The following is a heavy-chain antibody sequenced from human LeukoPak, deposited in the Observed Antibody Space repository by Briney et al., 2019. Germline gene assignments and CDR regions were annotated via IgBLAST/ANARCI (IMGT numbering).Heavy chain of an antibody. D-gene: IGHD3-3*01. Sequence: PGGSLRLSCAASGFTFEDHAMNWVRQAPGKGLEWVSSISSSSSYIYYADSVKGRFTISRDNAKNSLYLQMNSLRAEDTAVYYCARAGKDFWSGDPSYYFDYWGQGTLVTVSS. CDR1: GFTFEDHA. CDR2: ISSSSSYI. V-gene: IGHV3-21*01. CDR3: ARAGKDFWSGDPSYYFDY. J-gene: IGHJ4*02.